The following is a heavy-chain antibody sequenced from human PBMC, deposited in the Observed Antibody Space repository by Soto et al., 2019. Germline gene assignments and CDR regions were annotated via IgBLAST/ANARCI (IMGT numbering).Heavy chain of an antibody. Sequence: TSETLSLTCAVYGGSFSDYSWTWIRQPPGKGLEWIGEINHSGSTYYNPSLKSRVTISVDTSKNQFSLKLSSVTAADTAVYYCARLRSYFDYWGQGTLVTVSS. CDR2: INHSGST. J-gene: IGHJ4*02. V-gene: IGHV4-34*01. CDR1: GGSFSDYS. CDR3: ARLRSYFDY.